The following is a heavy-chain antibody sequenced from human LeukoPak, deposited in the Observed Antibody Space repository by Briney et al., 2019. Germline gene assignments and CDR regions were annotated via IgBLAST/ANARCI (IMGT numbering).Heavy chain of an antibody. J-gene: IGHJ4*02. V-gene: IGHV1-2*02. D-gene: IGHD3-10*01. CDR2: INPISGGT. Sequence: GASVKVSCKGSGYTFTGYYFHWVRQAPGQGLEWMGWINPISGGTVYPQKFQGRVTLTRDTSISTAYMELSRLTTDDTAVYYCARGKTLEGITIIQSGLDYWGQGTLLTVSS. CDR1: GYTFTGYY. CDR3: ARGKTLEGITIIQSGLDY.